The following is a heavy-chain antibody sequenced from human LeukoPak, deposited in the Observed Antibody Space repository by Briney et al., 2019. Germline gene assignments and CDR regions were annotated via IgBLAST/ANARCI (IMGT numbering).Heavy chain of an antibody. CDR1: GYTLTELS. CDR2: FDPEDGET. Sequence: GASVKVSCKVSGYTLTELSMHWVRQAPGKGLEWMGGFDPEDGETIYAQKFQGRVTMAEDTSTDAAYMELSSLRSEDTAVYYCAVQRGYDSSGYYIAFDIWGQGTMVTVSS. D-gene: IGHD3-22*01. J-gene: IGHJ3*02. CDR3: AVQRGYDSSGYYIAFDI. V-gene: IGHV1-24*01.